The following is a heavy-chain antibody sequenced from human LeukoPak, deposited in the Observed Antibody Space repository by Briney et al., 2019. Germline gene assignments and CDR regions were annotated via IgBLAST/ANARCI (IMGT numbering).Heavy chain of an antibody. J-gene: IGHJ4*02. V-gene: IGHV4-59*01. CDR3: ARGGYIYDSSGYYARFDY. CDR1: GGSISSYY. CDR2: IYYSGST. D-gene: IGHD3-22*01. Sequence: SETLSLTCTVSGGSISSYYWSWIRQPPGKGLEWIGYIYYSGSTNYNPSLKSRVTISVDTSKDQFSLKLSSVTAADTAVYYCARGGYIYDSSGYYARFDYWGQGTLVTVSS.